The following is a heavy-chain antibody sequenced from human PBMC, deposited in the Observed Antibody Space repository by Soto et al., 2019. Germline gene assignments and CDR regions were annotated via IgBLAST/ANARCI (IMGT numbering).Heavy chain of an antibody. CDR3: ARRGPRVSGSYAGGDY. CDR1: GGSFSGYY. J-gene: IGHJ4*02. D-gene: IGHD1-26*01. V-gene: IGHV4-34*01. CDR2: INHSGST. Sequence: QVQLQQWGAGLLKPSETLSLTCAVYGGSFSGYYWSWIRQPPGKGLEWIGEINHSGSTNYNPSLKSRVTLSVDSFKHQFALTLSSVTAPDTAVYYCARRGPRVSGSYAGGDYWGQGTLVTVSS.